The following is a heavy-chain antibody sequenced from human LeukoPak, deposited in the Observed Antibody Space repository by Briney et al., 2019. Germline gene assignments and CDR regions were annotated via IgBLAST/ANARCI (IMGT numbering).Heavy chain of an antibody. CDR2: ITDSSSTI. Sequence: PGGSLRLSCAASEFTFSSYNMNWVRQAPGKGLEWVSYITDSSSTIYYADSVKGRFTISRDNAKNSLYLQMNSLRAEDTAVYYCARGTVTNDYWGQGTLVTVSS. CDR1: EFTFSSYN. CDR3: ARGTVTNDY. J-gene: IGHJ4*02. V-gene: IGHV3-48*01. D-gene: IGHD4-17*01.